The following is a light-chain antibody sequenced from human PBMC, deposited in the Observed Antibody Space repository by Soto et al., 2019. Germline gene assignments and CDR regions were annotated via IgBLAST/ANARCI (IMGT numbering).Light chain of an antibody. CDR1: SSDVGGYNY. J-gene: IGLJ3*02. CDR2: EVS. CDR3: TSYAGDTSLGV. Sequence: QSALTQPPSASGSPGQSVTISCTGTSSDVGGYNYVSWYQPHPGKAPKLMIYEVSKRPSGVPDRFSGSKSGNTASLTVSGLQAEDEADYYCTSYAGDTSLGVLGGGTKLTVL. V-gene: IGLV2-8*01.